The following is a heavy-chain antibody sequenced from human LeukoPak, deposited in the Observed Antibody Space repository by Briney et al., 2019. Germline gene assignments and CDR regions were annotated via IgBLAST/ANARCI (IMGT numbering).Heavy chain of an antibody. CDR2: ISSSSNYI. CDR3: ASSYGDYPYYFDY. CDR1: GFTFSSYS. Sequence: AGGSLRLSCAASGFTFSSYSMNWVRQAPGKGLEWVSSISSSSNYIYYADSVKGRFTISRDNAKNSLYLQMNSLRAEDTAVYYCASSYGDYPYYFDYWGQGTLVTVSS. D-gene: IGHD4-17*01. J-gene: IGHJ4*02. V-gene: IGHV3-21*01.